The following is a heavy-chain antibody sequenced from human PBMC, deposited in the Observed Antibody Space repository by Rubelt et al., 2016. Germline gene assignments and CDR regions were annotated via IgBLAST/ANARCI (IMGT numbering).Heavy chain of an antibody. D-gene: IGHD1-26*01. Sequence: EVQLLESGGGLVQPGGSLRLSCAASGFSFSSYAMSWVRQAPGKGLEWVSGISGSGDKTYYADSVKGRFTISRDNSKNTLYLQMNSLRAEDTAVYYCAQGRWELPHWGQGTLVTVSS. CDR3: AQGRWELPH. V-gene: IGHV3-23*01. CDR1: GFSFSSYA. J-gene: IGHJ4*02. CDR2: ISGSGDKT.